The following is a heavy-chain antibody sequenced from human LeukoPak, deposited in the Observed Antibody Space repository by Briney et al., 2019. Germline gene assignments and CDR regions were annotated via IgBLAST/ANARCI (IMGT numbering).Heavy chain of an antibody. D-gene: IGHD2-15*01. CDR2: INHSGST. Sequence: SETLSLTCAVYGGSFSEYFWRWIPQPPGKGLEWIGEINHSGSTKYNPSLKSRVIISVDTSKSQFSLRLSSVAAADTAVYYCARNLVVAGLHPNDYWGQGTLVRVSS. J-gene: IGHJ4*02. CDR3: ARNLVVAGLHPNDY. CDR1: GGSFSEYF. V-gene: IGHV4-34*01.